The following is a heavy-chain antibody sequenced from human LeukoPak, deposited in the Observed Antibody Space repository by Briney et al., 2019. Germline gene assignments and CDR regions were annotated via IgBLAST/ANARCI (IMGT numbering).Heavy chain of an antibody. D-gene: IGHD3-22*01. V-gene: IGHV3-30*18. J-gene: IGHJ4*02. Sequence: GGSLRLSCAASGFSFSTYDMHWVRQAPGKGLEWVAVISSDGSHKYWADSVKGRFTISRDNSKNTVYLQMNSLRAEDTAVYYCAKARGTVVPPFDYWGQGTLATVSS. CDR2: ISSDGSHK. CDR3: AKARGTVVPPFDY. CDR1: GFSFSTYD.